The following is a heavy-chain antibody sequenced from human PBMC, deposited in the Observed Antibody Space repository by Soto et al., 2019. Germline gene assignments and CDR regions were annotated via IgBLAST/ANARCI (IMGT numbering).Heavy chain of an antibody. CDR2: IYWDDDK. CDR3: AHLYAESGYDWRYDP. Sequence: QITLKESGPPLVKPTQTLTLTCNFSGFSLSTKGVGVGWIRQPPGKALEWLGIIYWDDDKRYRPSLNNRLTITKDTSKIQVVLTMTNVDTVDTGTYFCAHLYAESGYDWRYDPWGQGTRVTVSS. CDR1: GFSLSTKGVG. V-gene: IGHV2-5*02. J-gene: IGHJ5*02. D-gene: IGHD5-12*01.